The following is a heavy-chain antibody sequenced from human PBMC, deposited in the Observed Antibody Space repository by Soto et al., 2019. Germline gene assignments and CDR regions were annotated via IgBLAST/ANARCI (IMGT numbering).Heavy chain of an antibody. Sequence: PAESLKISCKGSGYSFNSYWIAWVRQMPGKGLEWMGIIYPGDSDTRYSPSFQGQVTISADKSISTAYLQWSSLKASDTAMYYRARIQVVVAAIGAFDIWGQGTMVTVSS. CDR1: GYSFNSYW. CDR3: ARIQVVVAAIGAFDI. V-gene: IGHV5-51*01. D-gene: IGHD2-15*01. J-gene: IGHJ3*02. CDR2: IYPGDSDT.